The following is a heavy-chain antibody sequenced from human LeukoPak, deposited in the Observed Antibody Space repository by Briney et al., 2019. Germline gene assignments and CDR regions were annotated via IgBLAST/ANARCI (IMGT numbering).Heavy chain of an antibody. CDR1: GYTFTSYW. J-gene: IGHJ4*02. CDR3: ARAPRNSSTMLDY. D-gene: IGHD6-13*01. V-gene: IGHV1-46*01. Sequence: ASVKVSFTASGYTFTSYWIQWVRQAPGQGLEWMGLINPDGGSTAYAHRFQGRVTMTRDTSTSTVYMDFSSLRSEDTALYYCARAPRNSSTMLDYWGQGTLVTVSS. CDR2: INPDGGST.